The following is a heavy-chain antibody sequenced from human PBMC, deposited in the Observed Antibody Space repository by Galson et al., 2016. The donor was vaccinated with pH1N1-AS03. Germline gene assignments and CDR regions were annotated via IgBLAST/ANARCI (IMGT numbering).Heavy chain of an antibody. CDR2: IQTTGNT. D-gene: IGHD2-2*01. V-gene: IGHV4-4*09. CDR1: GDSTFDYY. Sequence: SETLSLTCTVSGDSTFDYYWNWIRQPPGKGLEWIGYIQTTGNTKYNPSLKSRLTISMDTSKNQFSLNLSSVTAADTALYYCVRSDRVITASNTRPEGGDYWGQGTLVTVSS. J-gene: IGHJ4*02. CDR3: VRSDRVITASNTRPEGGDY.